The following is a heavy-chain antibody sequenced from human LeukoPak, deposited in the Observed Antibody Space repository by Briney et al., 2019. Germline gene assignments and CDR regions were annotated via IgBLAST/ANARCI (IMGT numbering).Heavy chain of an antibody. CDR3: ARYSSSSSFHYYYYYMDV. J-gene: IGHJ6*03. CDR1: GGSISSYY. Sequence: SETLSLTCTVSGGSISSYYWSWIRQPPGKGLEWIGYIYTSGSTNYNPSLKSRVTISVDTSKNQFSLKLSSVTAADTAVYYCARYSSSSSFHYYYYYMDVWGKGTTVTVSS. V-gene: IGHV4-4*09. D-gene: IGHD6-6*01. CDR2: IYTSGST.